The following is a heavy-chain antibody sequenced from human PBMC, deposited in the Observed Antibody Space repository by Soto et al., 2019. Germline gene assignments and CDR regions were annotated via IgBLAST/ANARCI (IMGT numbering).Heavy chain of an antibody. CDR2: IKFDGSSA. J-gene: IGHJ3*01. Sequence: EVQLVESGGGLVQPGESLRLSCAASGFTFSDYWIHWVRQAPGKGLVWVSRIKFDGSSANYADSEKGRFTISRDNAKDTVYLQMNSLGAEDTAVYYCARGVRGHYGFDVWGQGTMVTVSS. CDR1: GFTFSDYW. CDR3: ARGVRGHYGFDV. V-gene: IGHV3-74*01. D-gene: IGHD3-10*01.